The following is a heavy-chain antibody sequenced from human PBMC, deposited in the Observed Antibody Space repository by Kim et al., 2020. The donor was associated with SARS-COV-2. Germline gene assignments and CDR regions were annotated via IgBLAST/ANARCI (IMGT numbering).Heavy chain of an antibody. D-gene: IGHD6-13*01. Sequence: AGTLKGRFTISRDDSKDTLYLKMNSLRADGTAVYYCARLITGSSWPFDYWGQGTLVTVSS. V-gene: IGHV3-23*03. J-gene: IGHJ4*02. CDR3: ARLITGSSWPFDY.